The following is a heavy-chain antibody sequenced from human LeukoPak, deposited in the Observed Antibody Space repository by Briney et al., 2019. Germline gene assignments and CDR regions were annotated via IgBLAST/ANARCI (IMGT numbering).Heavy chain of an antibody. V-gene: IGHV3-23*01. CDR2: ITSSGGNT. Sequence: PGGSLRLSCAASGFTFSSYAMSWVRQAPGKGLEWVSGITSSGGNTYYADSVKGRFTISRDNSKNTLYLQMNSLRAEDTAVYYCAKIGSRGSYFRSWGQGTLVTVSS. CDR3: AKIGSRGSYFRS. D-gene: IGHD1-26*01. CDR1: GFTFSSYA. J-gene: IGHJ4*02.